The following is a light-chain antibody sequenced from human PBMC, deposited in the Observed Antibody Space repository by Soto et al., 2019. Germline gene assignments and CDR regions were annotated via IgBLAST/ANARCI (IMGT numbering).Light chain of an antibody. Sequence: DIQLTQSPSSLSASVGDRVTITCRASQIISTWLAWYQQKSGEAPKLLIYRASNLVSGVPSRFSGSGSGTEFTLTISALQXDDFSIYYCQHYETYSGTFGPGTKVDL. V-gene: IGKV1-5*03. J-gene: IGKJ3*01. CDR2: RAS. CDR3: QHYETYSGT. CDR1: QIISTW.